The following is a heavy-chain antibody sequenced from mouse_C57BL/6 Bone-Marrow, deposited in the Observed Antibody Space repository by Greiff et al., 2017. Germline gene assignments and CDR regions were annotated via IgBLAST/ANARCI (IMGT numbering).Heavy chain of an antibody. CDR1: GFTFSSYG. J-gene: IGHJ4*01. CDR3: ARQGRGYARDY. Sequence: EVNVVESGGDLVKPGGSLKLSCAASGFTFSSYGMSWVRQTPDKRLEWVATISSGGSYTYYPDSLKGRFTISRDNAKNTLYLQMSSLKSEDTAMYYCARQGRGYARDYWGQGTSVTVSS. CDR2: ISSGGSYT. V-gene: IGHV5-6*02.